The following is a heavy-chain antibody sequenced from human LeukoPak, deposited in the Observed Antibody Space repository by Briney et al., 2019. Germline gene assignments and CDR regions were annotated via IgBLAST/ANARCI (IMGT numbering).Heavy chain of an antibody. CDR1: GFTFSSYE. J-gene: IGHJ4*02. CDR3: ARGRASRIVVVPAAMLDY. V-gene: IGHV3-48*03. CDR2: ISSSGSTI. D-gene: IGHD2-2*01. Sequence: GGSLRLSCAASGFTFSSYEMNWVRQAPGKGLEWVSYISSSGSTIYYADSVKGRFTISRDNAKNSLYLQMNSLRAEDTAVYYCARGRASRIVVVPAAMLDYWGQGTLVTVSS.